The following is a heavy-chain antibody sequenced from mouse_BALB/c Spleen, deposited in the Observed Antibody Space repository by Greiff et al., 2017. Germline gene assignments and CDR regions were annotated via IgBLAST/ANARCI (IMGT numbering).Heavy chain of an antibody. CDR3: ARPLYYGRYYFDY. J-gene: IGHJ2*01. Sequence: VQLQQSGAELARPGASVKMSCKASGYTFTSYWMHWVKQRPGQGLEWIGMIDPSNSETRLNQKFKDKATLNVDKSSNTAYMQLSSLTSEDSAVYYCARPLYYGRYYFDYWGQGTTLTVSS. CDR1: GYTFTSYW. V-gene: IGHV1-74*01. CDR2: IDPSNSET. D-gene: IGHD2-1*01.